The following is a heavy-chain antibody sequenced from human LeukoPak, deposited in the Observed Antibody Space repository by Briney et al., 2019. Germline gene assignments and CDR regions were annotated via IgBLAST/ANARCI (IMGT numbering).Heavy chain of an antibody. CDR3: ARDYGSLAFHH. CDR2: ISSSSSTI. J-gene: IGHJ1*01. D-gene: IGHD1-26*01. CDR1: GFTFNSHG. V-gene: IGHV3-48*01. Sequence: GGSLRLSCAASGFTFNSHGMDWVRQAPGKGLEWVSYISSSSSTIYYADSVRGRFTISRDNAKNSLYLQMNSLRAEDTAVYYCARDYGSLAFHHWGQGTLVTVSS.